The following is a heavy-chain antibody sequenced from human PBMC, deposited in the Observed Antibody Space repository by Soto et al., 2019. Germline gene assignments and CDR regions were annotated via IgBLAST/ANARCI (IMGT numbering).Heavy chain of an antibody. CDR2: IIPIPGTA. V-gene: IGHV1-69*01. J-gene: IGHJ6*02. CDR1: GGTFGSYA. CDR3: ARSQGSSTSLEIYYYYYYGMDV. Sequence: QVQLVQSGAEVKKPGSSVKVSCKASGGTFGSYAISWVRQAPGQGLEWMGGIIPIPGTANYEQKFQGRVTIAADESTGTAYMELSSLRSEDTAVYYCARSQGSSTSLEIYYYYYYGMDVWGQGTTVTVSS. D-gene: IGHD2-2*01.